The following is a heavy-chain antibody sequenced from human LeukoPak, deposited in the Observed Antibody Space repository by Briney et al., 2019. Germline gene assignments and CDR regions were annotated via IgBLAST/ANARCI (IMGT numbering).Heavy chain of an antibody. Sequence: ASVKVSCKASGYTFTGYYMHWVRQAPGQGLEWMGWINPNSGGTNYAQKFQGRVTMTRDTSISTAYMELSRLRSDDTAVYYCARDTPSYSSSLSFDYWGQGTLVTVSS. J-gene: IGHJ4*02. D-gene: IGHD6-6*01. V-gene: IGHV1-2*02. CDR1: GYTFTGYY. CDR3: ARDTPSYSSSLSFDY. CDR2: INPNSGGT.